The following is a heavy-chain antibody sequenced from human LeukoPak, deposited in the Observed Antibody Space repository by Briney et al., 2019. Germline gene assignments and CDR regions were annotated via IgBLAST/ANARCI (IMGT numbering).Heavy chain of an antibody. CDR3: ARGTYYYDSSGYFFWGDAFDI. V-gene: IGHV1-69*13. CDR1: GGTCSSYA. J-gene: IGHJ3*02. Sequence: ASVKVSCKASGGTCSSYAISWVRQAPGQGLKWMGGIIPIFGTANYAQKFQGRVTITADESTSTAYMELSSLRSEDTAVYYCARGTYYYDSSGYFFWGDAFDIWGQGTMVTVSS. CDR2: IIPIFGTA. D-gene: IGHD3-22*01.